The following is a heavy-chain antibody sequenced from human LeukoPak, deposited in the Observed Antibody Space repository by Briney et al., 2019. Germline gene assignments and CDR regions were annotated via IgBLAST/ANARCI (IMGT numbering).Heavy chain of an antibody. D-gene: IGHD1-26*01. V-gene: IGHV3-7*01. CDR3: ARDQSAVGATGTDY. Sequence: GGSLRLSCAASDFTFSNYWMSWVRQAPGKGLEWVANIKEDGSEKKYVDSVKGRFTISRDNAKNSLYLQMNSLRAEDTAVYYCARDQSAVGATGTDYWGQGTLVTVSS. J-gene: IGHJ4*02. CDR1: DFTFSNYW. CDR2: IKEDGSEK.